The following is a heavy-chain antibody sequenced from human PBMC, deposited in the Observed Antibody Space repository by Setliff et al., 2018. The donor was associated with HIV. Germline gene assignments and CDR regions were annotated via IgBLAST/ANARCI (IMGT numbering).Heavy chain of an antibody. CDR1: GGSLSSDNW. J-gene: IGHJ5*02. CDR3: ARSPLPRNWFDP. Sequence: SETLSLTCAVSGGSLSSDNWWTWVRQPPGKGLEWIGEIYHSGSTNYNPSLKSRVTISVDTSKNQFSLKLSSVTAADTAVYYCARSPLPRNWFDPWGQGTLVTVSS. V-gene: IGHV4-4*02. CDR2: IYHSGST.